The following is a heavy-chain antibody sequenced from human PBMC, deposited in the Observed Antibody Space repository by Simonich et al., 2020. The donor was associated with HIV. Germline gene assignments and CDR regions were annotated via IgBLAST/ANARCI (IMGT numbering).Heavy chain of an antibody. J-gene: IGHJ6*03. Sequence: QVQLQQWGAGLLKPSETLSLTCAVYGGSLSGYYWSWIRQPPGGGLEWFGEINHSGSTNYNPSLKSRVTISVDTSKKQISLKVRSVTAADTAVYYCARIGPDYYRGYYYVDVWGKGTTVSVSS. CDR1: GGSLSGYY. CDR3: ARIGPDYYRGYYYVDV. CDR2: INHSGST. D-gene: IGHD3-10*01. V-gene: IGHV4-34*01.